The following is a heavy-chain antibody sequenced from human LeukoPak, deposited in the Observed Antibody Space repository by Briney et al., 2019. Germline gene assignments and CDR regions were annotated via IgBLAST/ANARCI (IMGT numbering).Heavy chain of an antibody. CDR2: FDPEDGET. CDR3: ATFPMYYYDSSGYRVDDY. J-gene: IGHJ4*02. D-gene: IGHD3-22*01. V-gene: IGHV1-24*01. CDR1: GYTLTELS. Sequence: ASVKVSCKVSGYTLTELSMHWVRQAPGKGLEWMGGFDPEDGETIYAQKFQGRVTMTEDTPTDTAYMELSSLRSEDTAVYYCATFPMYYYDSSGYRVDDYWGQGTLVTVSS.